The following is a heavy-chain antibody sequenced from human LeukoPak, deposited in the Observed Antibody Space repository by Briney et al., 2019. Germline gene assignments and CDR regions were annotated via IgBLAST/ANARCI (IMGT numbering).Heavy chain of an antibody. CDR1: RFTFSSYA. CDR3: ARDRYDSSGWPSDY. D-gene: IGHD3-22*01. J-gene: IGHJ4*02. V-gene: IGHV3-30*04. Sequence: GGSLRLSCAASRFTFSSYAMHWVRQAPGKGLEWVAVISYDGSNKYYADSVKGRFTISRDNSKNTLYLQMNSLRAEDTAVYYCARDRYDSSGWPSDYWGQGTLVTVSS. CDR2: ISYDGSNK.